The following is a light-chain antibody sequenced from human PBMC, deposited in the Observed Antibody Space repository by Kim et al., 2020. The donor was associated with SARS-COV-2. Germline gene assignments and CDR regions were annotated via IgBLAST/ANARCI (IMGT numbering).Light chain of an antibody. Sequence: GQSITISCTGTNSDIGNFDVVSRYQQYPGKAPQLLIYQVIKRPSSVSYRFSGSKSANTASLTISTLQIEDEADYYCCSYAGGGVSVFGTGTKVTVL. J-gene: IGLJ1*01. CDR2: QVI. CDR1: NSDIGNFDV. V-gene: IGLV2-23*02. CDR3: CSYAGGGVSV.